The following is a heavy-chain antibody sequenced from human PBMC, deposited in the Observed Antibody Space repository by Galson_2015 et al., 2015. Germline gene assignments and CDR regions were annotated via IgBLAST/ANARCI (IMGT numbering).Heavy chain of an antibody. Sequence: SLRLSCAASGFTFDDYGMSWVRQVPGKGLEWLSGIKWNGGSTGYADSVKGRFTISRDNAKNSLYLQMNSLRVEDTALYHCARVGYGYNMFYFDYWGQGTLVTVSS. D-gene: IGHD5-24*01. J-gene: IGHJ4*02. CDR3: ARVGYGYNMFYFDY. CDR1: GFTFDDYG. V-gene: IGHV3-20*01. CDR2: IKWNGGST.